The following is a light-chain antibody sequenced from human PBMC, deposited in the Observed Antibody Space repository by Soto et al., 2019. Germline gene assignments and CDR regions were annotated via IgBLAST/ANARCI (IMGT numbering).Light chain of an antibody. CDR2: SNN. CDR3: AAWDDSLNGVA. V-gene: IGLV1-44*01. J-gene: IGLJ2*01. CDR1: SANIGRNT. Sequence: QSVLTHPPSASGTPGQRVTISCSGSSANIGRNTVNWYQQLPGTAPKLLIYSNNQRPSGVPDRFSGSKSGTSASLAIGGLQSEDDADYYCAAWDDSLNGVAFGEGTKLTVL.